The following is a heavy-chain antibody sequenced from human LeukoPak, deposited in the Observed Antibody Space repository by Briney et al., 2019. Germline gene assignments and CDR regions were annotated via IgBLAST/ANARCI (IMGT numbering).Heavy chain of an antibody. CDR1: GYTFTSYD. CDR2: MDPNSGNT. Sequence: ASVKVSCKASGYTFTSYDINWVRQATGRGLEWMGWMDPNSGNTGYAQMFQGRVTMTRNTSISTAYMELSSLRSEDTAVYYCARSYYYDSGFDYWGQGTLVTVSS. CDR3: ARSYYYDSGFDY. D-gene: IGHD3-22*01. V-gene: IGHV1-8*01. J-gene: IGHJ4*02.